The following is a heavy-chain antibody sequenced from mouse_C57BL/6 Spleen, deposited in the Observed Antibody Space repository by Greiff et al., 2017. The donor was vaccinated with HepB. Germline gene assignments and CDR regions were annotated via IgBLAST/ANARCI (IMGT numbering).Heavy chain of an antibody. CDR3: ARERAMGRGYAMDY. CDR2: IWSGGST. Sequence: VQRVESGPGLVQPSQSLSITCTVSGFSLTSYGVHWVRQSPGKGLEWLGVIWSGGSTDYNAAFISRLSISKDNSKSQVFFKMNSLQADDTAIYYCARERAMGRGYAMDYWGQGTSVTVSS. D-gene: IGHD4-1*01. V-gene: IGHV2-2*01. J-gene: IGHJ4*01. CDR1: GFSLTSYG.